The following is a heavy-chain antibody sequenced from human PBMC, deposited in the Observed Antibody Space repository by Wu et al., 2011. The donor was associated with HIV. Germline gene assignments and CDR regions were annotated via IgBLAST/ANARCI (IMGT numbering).Heavy chain of an antibody. J-gene: IGHJ6*02. CDR1: GGIFSSYA. D-gene: IGHD6-13*01. CDR3: ARGNRSTWYVPGQGGYYFGMDV. Sequence: QVQLVQSGAEVKKPGSSVKVSCKASGGIFSSYAISWVRQAPGQGLEWMGGIIPIFITSNYAQKFQGRVTITTDESTSTIYMDLSSLRPEDTAVYYRARGNRSTWYVPGQGGYYFGMDVWGPGTTVTVSS. V-gene: IGHV1-69*05. CDR2: IIPIFITS.